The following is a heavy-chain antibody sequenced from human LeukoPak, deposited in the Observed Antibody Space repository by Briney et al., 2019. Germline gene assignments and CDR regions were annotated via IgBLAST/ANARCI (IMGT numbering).Heavy chain of an antibody. Sequence: GGSLRLSCAASGFTFSSYAMSWVRQAPGKGLEWVSAISGSGGSTYYADSVKGRFTISRDNSKNSLYLQMNSLRAEDTAVYYCARSLGIAVAGIPAGDAFDIWGQGTMVTVSS. CDR3: ARSLGIAVAGIPAGDAFDI. D-gene: IGHD6-19*01. J-gene: IGHJ3*02. CDR2: ISGSGGST. CDR1: GFTFSSYA. V-gene: IGHV3-23*01.